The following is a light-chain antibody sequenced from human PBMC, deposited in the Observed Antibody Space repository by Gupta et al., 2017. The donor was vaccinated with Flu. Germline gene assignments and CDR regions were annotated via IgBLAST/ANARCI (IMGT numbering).Light chain of an antibody. Sequence: EIVLTHSPATLPLSPGERATLSCSASRSVSNYLAGDQQKPGQAPRLLIYESSLRATGVPDRLSGSGSGTDFTLTISGLEPEDCAADYGQHRGTFGPGTKIDVK. J-gene: IGKJ3*01. V-gene: IGKV3-11*01. CDR1: RSVSNY. CDR3: QHRGT. CDR2: ESS.